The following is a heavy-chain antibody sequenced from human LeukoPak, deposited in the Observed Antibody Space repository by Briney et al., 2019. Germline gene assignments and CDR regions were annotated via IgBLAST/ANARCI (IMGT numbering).Heavy chain of an antibody. D-gene: IGHD4-17*01. V-gene: IGHV3-23*01. CDR1: GFTFSIYA. J-gene: IGHJ4*02. Sequence: QPGASLRLSCAASGFTFSIYAMSWVRQAPGKGLEWVPAISGGGGRTDYAYSVRGPFTISRDNSKNTLYLQMNSLGAEDTAVYYCATPGYGDYFFDYWGQGTLVTVSS. CDR2: ISGGGGRT. CDR3: ATPGYGDYFFDY.